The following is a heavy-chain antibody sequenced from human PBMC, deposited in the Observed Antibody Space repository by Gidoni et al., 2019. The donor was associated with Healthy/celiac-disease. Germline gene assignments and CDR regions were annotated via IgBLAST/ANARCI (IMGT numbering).Heavy chain of an antibody. CDR1: GFTFDDYA. CDR3: AKDLGTTVTTDPGY. V-gene: IGHV3-43*02. Sequence: EVQLVESGGGVVQPGGSLSLSCAASGFTFDDYAMHWVRKAPGKGLEWVSLISGDGGSTYYADSVKGRFTISRDNSKNSLYLQMNSLRTDDTALYYCAKDLGTTVTTDPGYWGQGTLVTVSS. J-gene: IGHJ4*02. D-gene: IGHD4-17*01. CDR2: ISGDGGST.